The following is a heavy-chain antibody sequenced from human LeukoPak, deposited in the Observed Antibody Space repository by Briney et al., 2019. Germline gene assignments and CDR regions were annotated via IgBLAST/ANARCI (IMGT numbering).Heavy chain of an antibody. V-gene: IGHV3-53*01. Sequence: GGSLRLSCAASGFTVSSNYMSWVRQAPGKGLEWVSVIYSGGSTYYADSVKGRFTISRDNSKNTLYLQMNSLRAEDTAVYYCARGGGSGWSHDAFDIWGQGTMVTVSS. D-gene: IGHD6-19*01. CDR3: ARGGGSGWSHDAFDI. CDR2: IYSGGST. CDR1: GFTVSSNY. J-gene: IGHJ3*02.